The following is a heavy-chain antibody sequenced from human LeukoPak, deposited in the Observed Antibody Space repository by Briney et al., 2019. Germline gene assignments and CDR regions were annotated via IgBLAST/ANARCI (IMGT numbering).Heavy chain of an antibody. Sequence: SETLSLICTVSGGSSSSYYWSWIRRPPGKGLECIGYSYYSGSTNYNPSLKSRVTISVDTSKNQFYLKLSSVTAADTAVYYCARAWELPHFDYWGQGTLVTVSS. D-gene: IGHD1-26*01. CDR3: ARAWELPHFDY. CDR2: SYYSGST. CDR1: GGSSSSYY. V-gene: IGHV4-59*01. J-gene: IGHJ4*02.